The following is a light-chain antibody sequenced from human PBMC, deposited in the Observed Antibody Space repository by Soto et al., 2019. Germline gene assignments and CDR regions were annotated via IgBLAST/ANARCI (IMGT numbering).Light chain of an antibody. CDR3: QVWDSGSAHVL. V-gene: IGLV3-21*01. CDR2: SDT. CDR1: NIGSKG. J-gene: IGLJ2*01. Sequence: SSELTQPPSVSVVPGETARISCGGNNIGSKGIHWYQQKPGQAPVLVIYSDTDLPPVIPERFSGSNSANMATLTISRVEAGDEADYYCQVWDSGSAHVLFGGGTKLTVL.